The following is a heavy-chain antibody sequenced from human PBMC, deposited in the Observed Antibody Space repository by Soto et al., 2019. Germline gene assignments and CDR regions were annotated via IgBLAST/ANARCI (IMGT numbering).Heavy chain of an antibody. V-gene: IGHV1-3*01. D-gene: IGHD2-15*01. CDR3: ARGEGYCSGGICYRWFDP. CDR1: GYTFTKYA. Sequence: GASVKVSCKASGYTFTKYAIHWVRQAPGQGLEWMGWINAGSGSTKYSQNFQGRVTTTRDTSASTAYMELSSLRSEDTAVYYCARGEGYCSGGICYRWFDPWGQGSLVTVSS. CDR2: INAGSGST. J-gene: IGHJ5*02.